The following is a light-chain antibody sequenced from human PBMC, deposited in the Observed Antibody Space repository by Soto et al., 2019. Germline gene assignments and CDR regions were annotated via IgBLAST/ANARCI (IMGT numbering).Light chain of an antibody. J-gene: IGKJ3*01. Sequence: DIVMTHSPLSLPVTPGEPASLSCRSSQSLVHSNGYNYLDWYLQKPGQSPQLLIYLGSNRASGVPDWFSGSGSGTDFTLKIDRVEAEDVGVYYCMQTLQTPFTFGPGTRWIS. CDR3: MQTLQTPFT. V-gene: IGKV2-28*01. CDR1: QSLVHSNGYNY. CDR2: LGS.